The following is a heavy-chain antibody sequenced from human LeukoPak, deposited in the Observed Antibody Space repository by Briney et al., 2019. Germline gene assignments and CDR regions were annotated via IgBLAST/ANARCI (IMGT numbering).Heavy chain of an antibody. CDR3: VRDGAGTIPYDL. Sequence: GGSPRLSCAASGFTFSNYWLNWVRQAPGKGLIWVSHINPGDGSTTGYADSVKGRFTVFRDNAKNTLYLQMSSLKDEDPAVYYCVRDGAGTIPYDLWGQGTLVTVSS. V-gene: IGHV3-74*01. J-gene: IGHJ4*01. D-gene: IGHD3-22*01. CDR1: GFTFSNYW. CDR2: INPGDGSTT.